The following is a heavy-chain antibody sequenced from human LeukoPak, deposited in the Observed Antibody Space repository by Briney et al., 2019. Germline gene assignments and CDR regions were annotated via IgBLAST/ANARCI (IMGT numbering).Heavy chain of an antibody. CDR1: GGSLSSYY. D-gene: IGHD6-6*01. CDR3: ARERTPTSSWHY. V-gene: IGHV4-59*01. Sequence: SETLSLTCTVSGGSLSSYYWSWFRQPPGKGLEWIGYIYYSGSTNYNPSLKSRVTISVDTSKNQFFLKLSSVTAADTAVYYCARERTPTSSWHYWGQGTLVTVSS. CDR2: IYYSGST. J-gene: IGHJ4*02.